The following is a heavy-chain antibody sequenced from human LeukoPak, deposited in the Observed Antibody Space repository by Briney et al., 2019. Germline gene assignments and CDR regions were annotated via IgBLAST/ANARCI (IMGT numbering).Heavy chain of an antibody. V-gene: IGHV3-33*01. Sequence: GRSLRLSCAASGFTFSSYGMHWVRQAPGKGLEWVAVIWYDGSNKYYADSVKGRFTISRDNSKNTLYLQMNSLRAEDTAVYYCARATVDNAGFDYWGRGTLVTVSS. CDR1: GFTFSSYG. CDR2: IWYDGSNK. D-gene: IGHD4-23*01. J-gene: IGHJ4*02. CDR3: ARATVDNAGFDY.